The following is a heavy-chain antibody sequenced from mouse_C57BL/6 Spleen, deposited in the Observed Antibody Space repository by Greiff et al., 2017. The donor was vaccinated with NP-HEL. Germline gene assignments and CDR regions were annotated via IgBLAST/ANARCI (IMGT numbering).Heavy chain of an antibody. CDR2: IDPSDSYT. J-gene: IGHJ2*01. CDR3: ARSGYYGNYAGY. D-gene: IGHD2-1*01. CDR1: GYTFTSYW. V-gene: IGHV1-59*01. Sequence: QVQLKQPGAELVRPGTSVKLSCKASGYTFTSYWMHWVKQRPGQGLEWIGVIDPSDSYTNYNQKFKGKATLTVDTSSSTAYMQLSSLTSEDSAVYYCARSGYYGNYAGYWGQGTTLTVSS.